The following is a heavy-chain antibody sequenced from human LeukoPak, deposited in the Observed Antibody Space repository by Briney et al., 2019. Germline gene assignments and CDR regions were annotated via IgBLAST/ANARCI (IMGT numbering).Heavy chain of an antibody. D-gene: IGHD6-19*01. CDR2: ISGSGVSGRGGRT. J-gene: IGHJ6*02. Sequence: GGSLRLSCAASGFIFSSYAMNWVRQAPGKGLEWVSSISGSGVSGRGGRTFYADSVKGRFTISRDNSKNTFYLQMSSLRADDTAIYYCAKGVAVGEGYYYYGMDVWGQGTRVTVS. V-gene: IGHV3-23*01. CDR3: AKGVAVGEGYYYYGMDV. CDR1: GFIFSSYA.